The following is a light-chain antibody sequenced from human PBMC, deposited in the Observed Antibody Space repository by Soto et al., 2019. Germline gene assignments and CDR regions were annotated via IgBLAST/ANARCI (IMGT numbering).Light chain of an antibody. CDR2: EVS. CDR3: SSYGGRDNLI. V-gene: IGLV2-8*01. Sequence: QSALTQPPSASGSPGQSVIISCTGTSRDIGDYNYVSWYQKHPGKAPQPMVYEVSKRPSGVPDRFSGSKSGNTASLTVSGLQAEDEADYYCSSYGGRDNLIFGGGTKVTVL. J-gene: IGLJ2*01. CDR1: SRDIGDYNY.